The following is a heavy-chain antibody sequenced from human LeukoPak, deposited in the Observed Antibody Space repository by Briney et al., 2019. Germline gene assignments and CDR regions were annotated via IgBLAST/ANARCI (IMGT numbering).Heavy chain of an antibody. V-gene: IGHV4-34*01. J-gene: IGHJ4*02. CDR3: ARGRLRPRNGYWDY. CDR2: INHRGGT. Sequence: ETLSLTCGVYGGSFSGYYWNWIRQPPGMGLEWIGEINHRGGTGYNPSLKSRVTMSVDTSKNQFSLKLSSVTAADTAVYYCARGRLRPRNGYWDYWGQGTLVTVSS. CDR1: GGSFSGYY. D-gene: IGHD3-22*01.